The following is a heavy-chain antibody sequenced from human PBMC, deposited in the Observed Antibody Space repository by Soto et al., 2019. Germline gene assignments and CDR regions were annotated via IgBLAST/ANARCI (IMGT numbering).Heavy chain of an antibody. Sequence: QVQLVESGGGVVQPGRSLRLSCAASGFTFSSYGMHWVRQAPGKGLEWVAVIWYDGSNKYYADSVKGRFTISRDDSKNTLYLQMNSLRAEDTAVYYCAREDGTPLTWGQGTLVTVSS. CDR1: GFTFSSYG. CDR2: IWYDGSNK. D-gene: IGHD1-7*01. CDR3: AREDGTPLT. J-gene: IGHJ4*02. V-gene: IGHV3-33*01.